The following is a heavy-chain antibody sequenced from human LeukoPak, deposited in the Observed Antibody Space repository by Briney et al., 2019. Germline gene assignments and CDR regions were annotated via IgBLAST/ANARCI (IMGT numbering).Heavy chain of an antibody. J-gene: IGHJ4*02. CDR3: ARRGYTYGYYFDY. CDR2: IYPGDSDT. D-gene: IGHD5-18*01. V-gene: IGHV5-51*01. CDR1: EYSVTSYW. Sequence: GESLKISCKGSEYSVTSYWIGGVRQMPGKGLEWMGIIYPGDSDTRYTPSLQGQVAISADKSISTAYLQWSSLKASHTPMYYCARRGYTYGYYFDYWGQGTLVTVSA.